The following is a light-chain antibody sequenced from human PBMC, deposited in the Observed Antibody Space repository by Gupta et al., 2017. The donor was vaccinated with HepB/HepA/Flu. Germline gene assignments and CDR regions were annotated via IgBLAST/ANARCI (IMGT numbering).Light chain of an antibody. J-gene: IGKJ1*01. CDR1: QSLLHSNGYNY. Sequence: DIVMTQSPLSLPVTPGEPASSSCRSSQSLLHSNGYNYLDWYLQKPGQSPQLLIYLGSNRASRVPDRFSGSGSGTDFTLKISRVEAEDVGVSYCMPALQTLWTFGQRTKVEIK. CDR3: MPALQTLWT. CDR2: LGS. V-gene: IGKV2-28*01.